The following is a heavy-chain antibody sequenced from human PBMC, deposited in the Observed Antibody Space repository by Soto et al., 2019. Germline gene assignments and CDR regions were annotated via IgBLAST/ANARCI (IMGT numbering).Heavy chain of an antibody. CDR2: IIPIFGTA. V-gene: IGHV1-69*12. D-gene: IGHD3-22*01. CDR3: ARRARDYYDSSGYSAFDI. Sequence: QVQLVQSGAEVKKPGSSVKVSCKASGGTFSSYAISWVRQAPGQGLEWMGGIIPIFGTANYAQKFQGRVTITADXXTXTXXMELSSLRSEDTAVYYCARRARDYYDSSGYSAFDIWGQGTMVTVSS. J-gene: IGHJ3*02. CDR1: GGTFSSYA.